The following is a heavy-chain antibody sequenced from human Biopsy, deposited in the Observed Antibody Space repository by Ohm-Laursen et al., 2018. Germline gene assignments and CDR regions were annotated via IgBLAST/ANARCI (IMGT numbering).Heavy chain of an antibody. CDR2: IWYDGSNK. D-gene: IGHD4-17*01. V-gene: IGHV3-33*06. Sequence: SLRLSCAASGFTFSSYGMHWVRQAPGKGLEWVAAIWYDGSNKNYADSVKGRFTISRANSKNTLYLRMNSLIAEDTAVYYCAKPADSYGSEFYFDYWGQGTLVTVSS. CDR1: GFTFSSYG. CDR3: AKPADSYGSEFYFDY. J-gene: IGHJ4*02.